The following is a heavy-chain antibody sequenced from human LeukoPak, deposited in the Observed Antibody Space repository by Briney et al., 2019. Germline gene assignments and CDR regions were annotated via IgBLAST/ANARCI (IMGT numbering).Heavy chain of an antibody. CDR3: ARGIAAAGEGD. Sequence: SETLSLTCTVSGGSISSSSYYWGWIRQPPGKGLEWIGSIYYSGSTYYNPSLKSRVTISVDTSKNQFSLKLSSVTAADTAVYYCARGIAAAGEGDWGQGTLVTVSS. J-gene: IGHJ4*02. D-gene: IGHD6-13*01. V-gene: IGHV4-39*07. CDR1: GGSISSSSYY. CDR2: IYYSGST.